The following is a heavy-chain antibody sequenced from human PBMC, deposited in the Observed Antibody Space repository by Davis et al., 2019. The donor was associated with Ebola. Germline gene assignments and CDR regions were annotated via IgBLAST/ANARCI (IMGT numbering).Heavy chain of an antibody. CDR3: AKADYQNWFDP. CDR1: GFTFSSYG. CDR2: IWYDGSNK. V-gene: IGHV3-30*02. J-gene: IGHJ5*02. Sequence: PGGSLRLSCAASGFTFSSYGMHWVRQAPGKGLEWVAVIWYDGSNKYYADPVKGRFTISRDNSKNTLYLQMNSLRAEDTAVYYCAKADYQNWFDPWGQGTLVTVSS. D-gene: IGHD4-11*01.